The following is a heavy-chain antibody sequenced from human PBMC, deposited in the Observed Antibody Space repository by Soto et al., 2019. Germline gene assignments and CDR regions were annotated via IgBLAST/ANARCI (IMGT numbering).Heavy chain of an antibody. CDR2: MFYTGGG. J-gene: IGHJ4*02. CDR3: ERAGHSFEGAV. CDR1: GASMENHY. D-gene: IGHD3-16*01. V-gene: IGHV4-59*11. Sequence: SATLSLTCTVSGASMENHYGSWIRQPPGRGLEYIGYMFYTGGGDYNASFTRRVTMSVDTANNQFSRKVRAVIAADTAVYYCERAGHSFEGAVGGRGIKVTVSS.